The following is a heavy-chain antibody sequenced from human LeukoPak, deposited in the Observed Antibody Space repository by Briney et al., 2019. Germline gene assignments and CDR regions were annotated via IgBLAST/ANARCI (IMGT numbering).Heavy chain of an antibody. CDR1: GFTFSSYA. CDR3: AKEAAVTIFGAPGAFDI. J-gene: IGHJ3*02. CDR2: ISGSGGST. Sequence: PGGSLRLSCAASGFTFSSYAMSWVRQTPGKGLEWVSAISGSGGSTYYADSVKGRFTISRDNSKNTLYLQMNSLRAEDTAVYYCAKEAAVTIFGAPGAFDIWGQGTMVTVSS. D-gene: IGHD3-3*01. V-gene: IGHV3-23*01.